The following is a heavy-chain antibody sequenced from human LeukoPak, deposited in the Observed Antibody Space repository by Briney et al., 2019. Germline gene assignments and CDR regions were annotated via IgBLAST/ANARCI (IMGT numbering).Heavy chain of an antibody. CDR3: ARGGTFPFDY. Sequence: SETLSLTCTVSGGSIRSSYYYWGWIRQPPGKGLEWIGSIYDSGSTYYNPSLKSRVTISVDTSKNQFSLKLSSVTAADTAVYYCARGGTFPFDYWGQGTLVTVSS. D-gene: IGHD1-14*01. CDR1: GGSIRSSYYY. J-gene: IGHJ4*02. CDR2: IYDSGST. V-gene: IGHV4-39*07.